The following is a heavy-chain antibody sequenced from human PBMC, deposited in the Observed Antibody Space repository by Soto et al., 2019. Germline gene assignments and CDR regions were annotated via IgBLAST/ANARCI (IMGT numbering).Heavy chain of an antibody. V-gene: IGHV3-23*01. D-gene: IGHD3-3*01. Sequence: GGSLRLSCAASGFTFSSYAMSWVRQAPGKGLEWVSAISGSGGSTYYADSVKGRFTISRDNSKNTLYLQMNSLRAEDTAVYYCAKDLNRLRFLEWLGGRGWFDPWGQGTLVTVSS. CDR1: GFTFSSYA. CDR3: AKDLNRLRFLEWLGGRGWFDP. CDR2: ISGSGGST. J-gene: IGHJ5*02.